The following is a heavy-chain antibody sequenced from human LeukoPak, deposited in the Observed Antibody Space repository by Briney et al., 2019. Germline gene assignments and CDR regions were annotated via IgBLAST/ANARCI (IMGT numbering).Heavy chain of an antibody. D-gene: IGHD4-23*01. Sequence: GASVKVSCKASGYTFTSYGISWVRQAPGQGLECMGWISAYNGNTNYAQKLQGRVTMTTDTSTSTAYMELRSLRSDDTAVYYCARDNSVEDTAWWFDPWGQGTLVTVSS. J-gene: IGHJ5*02. CDR3: ARDNSVEDTAWWFDP. CDR2: ISAYNGNT. V-gene: IGHV1-18*01. CDR1: GYTFTSYG.